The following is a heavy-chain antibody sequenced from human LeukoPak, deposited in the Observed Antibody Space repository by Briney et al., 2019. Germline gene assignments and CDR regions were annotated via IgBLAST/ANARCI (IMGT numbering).Heavy chain of an antibody. CDR1: GFIFSSYT. V-gene: IGHV3-30*04. CDR3: ARDDSSSKYYYYYMDV. Sequence: GGSLRLSCAASGFIFSSYTMHWVRQTPGKGLEWVTVISYDGNNKYYTDSVKGRFTISRDNSKNTLYLQMNSLRAEDTAVYYCARDDSSSKYYYYYMDVWGKGTTVTVSS. CDR2: ISYDGNNK. D-gene: IGHD6-6*01. J-gene: IGHJ6*03.